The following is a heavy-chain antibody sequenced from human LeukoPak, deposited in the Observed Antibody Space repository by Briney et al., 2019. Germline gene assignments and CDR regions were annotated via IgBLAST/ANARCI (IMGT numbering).Heavy chain of an antibody. D-gene: IGHD6-13*01. CDR1: GYTFTSYG. V-gene: IGHV1-18*01. CDR2: ISAYNGNT. CDR3: ARISHSSSWYIHYYYGMDV. J-gene: IGHJ6*02. Sequence: ASVKVSCKAPGYTFTSYGISWVRQAPGQGLEWMGWISAYNGNTNYAQKLQGRVTMTTDTSTSTAYMELRSLRSDDTAVYYCARISHSSSWYIHYYYGMDVWGQGTTVTVSS.